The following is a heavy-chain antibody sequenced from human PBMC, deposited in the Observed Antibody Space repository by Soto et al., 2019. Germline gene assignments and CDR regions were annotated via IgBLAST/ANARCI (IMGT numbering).Heavy chain of an antibody. Sequence: ASVKVSCKASGYTFTGYYMHWVRQAPGQGLEWMGWINPNSGGTNYAQKFQGWVTMTRDTSISTAYMELSRLRSDDTAVYYCARGVTTTPSPSFDYWSQGTLVTVSS. V-gene: IGHV1-2*04. CDR2: INPNSGGT. D-gene: IGHD2-15*01. CDR3: ARGVTTTPSPSFDY. J-gene: IGHJ4*02. CDR1: GYTFTGYY.